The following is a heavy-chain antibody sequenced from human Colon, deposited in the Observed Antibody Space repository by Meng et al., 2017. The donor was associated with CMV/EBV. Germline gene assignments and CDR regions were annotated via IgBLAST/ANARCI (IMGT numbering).Heavy chain of an antibody. J-gene: IGHJ4*02. CDR3: VRAPEYSASSGDY. CDR1: W. Sequence: WVRWGRRVPGKGVVWVSRIRGAGSTTGYADCVKGRFTISRDNAKNTLYLQMNSLRAEDTAVYYCVRAPEYSASSGDYWGQGTLVTVSS. D-gene: IGHD6-6*01. CDR2: IRGAGSTT. V-gene: IGHV3-74*01.